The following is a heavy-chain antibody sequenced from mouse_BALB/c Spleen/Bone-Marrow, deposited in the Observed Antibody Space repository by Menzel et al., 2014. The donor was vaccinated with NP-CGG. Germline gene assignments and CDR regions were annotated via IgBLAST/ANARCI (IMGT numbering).Heavy chain of an antibody. D-gene: IGHD2-10*02. Sequence: LVESGPELVRPGVSVKISCEGSGYTFTDYAMHWVKQSHAKSLEWIGVISTYSGNTNYNQKFKGKATMTVDKSSSTAYMELARLTSEDSAIYYCARSEYGNSYAMDYWGQGTSVTVSS. CDR1: GYTFTDYA. J-gene: IGHJ4*01. CDR3: ARSEYGNSYAMDY. V-gene: IGHV1-67*01. CDR2: ISTYSGNT.